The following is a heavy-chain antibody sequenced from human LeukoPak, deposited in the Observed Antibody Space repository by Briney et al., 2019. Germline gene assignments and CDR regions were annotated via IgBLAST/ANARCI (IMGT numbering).Heavy chain of an antibody. D-gene: IGHD3-3*01. CDR3: AKDHAIFGVVTYFDY. CDR1: GFTFSSYA. V-gene: IGHV3-23*01. J-gene: IGHJ4*02. Sequence: GGSLRLSRAASGFTFSSYAMSGVRPAPGKGLEWVSAIRGSGGSPYSAHSVKGRFTISKDNSKDTLYLQMNSLRAEDTAVYYCAKDHAIFGVVTYFDYWGQGALVTVSS. CDR2: IRGSGGSP.